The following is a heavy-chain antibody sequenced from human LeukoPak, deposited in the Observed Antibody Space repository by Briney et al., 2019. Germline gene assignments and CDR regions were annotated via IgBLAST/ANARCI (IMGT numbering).Heavy chain of an antibody. V-gene: IGHV5-51*01. CDR1: GYSFTYYW. Sequence: GESLKISGKGSGYSFTYYWIGWVRQMPGKGLEWVGIIYPGDSDTRYSPSFQGQVTISADKSISTAYLQLSSLKASDTAMYYCARQDGSSWYYFDYWGQGTLVTVSS. CDR2: IYPGDSDT. D-gene: IGHD6-13*01. J-gene: IGHJ4*02. CDR3: ARQDGSSWYYFDY.